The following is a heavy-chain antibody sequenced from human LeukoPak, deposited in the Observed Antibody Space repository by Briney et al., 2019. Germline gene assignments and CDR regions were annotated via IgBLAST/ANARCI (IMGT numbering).Heavy chain of an antibody. V-gene: IGHV1-18*01. J-gene: IGHJ5*02. CDR2: ISAYNGNT. Sequence: ASVKVSCKASGYTFTSYGISWVRQAPGQGLEWMGWISAYNGNTNYAQKLQGRVTMTTDTSTSTAYIELRSLRSDDTAVYYCARELSYGDYRPENWFDPWGQGTLVTVSS. CDR3: ARELSYGDYRPENWFDP. CDR1: GYTFTSYG. D-gene: IGHD4-17*01.